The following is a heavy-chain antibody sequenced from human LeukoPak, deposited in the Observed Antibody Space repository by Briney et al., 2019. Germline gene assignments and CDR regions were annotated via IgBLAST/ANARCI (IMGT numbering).Heavy chain of an antibody. CDR2: INSDGSRT. D-gene: IGHD3-10*01. J-gene: IGHJ6*03. V-gene: IGHV3-74*01. CDR3: ARHGTITMVRGRLRYYYMDV. Sequence: GGSLRLSCAASGFSITSYWMHWVRQAPGKGLVWVSVINSDGSRTSYADSVRGRFIISRDNAKNTLYLQMNSLRAEDTAVYYCARHGTITMVRGRLRYYYMDVWGKGATVTISS. CDR1: GFSITSYW.